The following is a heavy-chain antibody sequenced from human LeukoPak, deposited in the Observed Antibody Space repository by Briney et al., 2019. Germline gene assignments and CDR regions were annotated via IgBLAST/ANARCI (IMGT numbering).Heavy chain of an antibody. CDR1: GFTFSSYW. D-gene: IGHD6-13*01. CDR3: AKDNGAAAGVFDY. CDR2: IKQDGSEK. J-gene: IGHJ4*02. V-gene: IGHV3-7*03. Sequence: GGLRLSCAASGFTFSSYWMSWVRQAPGKGLEWVANIKQDGSEKYYVDSVKGRFTISRDNAKNSLYLQMNSLRAEDTALYYCAKDNGAAAGVFDYWGQGTLVTVSS.